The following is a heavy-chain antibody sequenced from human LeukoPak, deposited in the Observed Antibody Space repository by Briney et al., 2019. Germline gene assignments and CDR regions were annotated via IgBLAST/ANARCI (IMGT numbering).Heavy chain of an antibody. Sequence: GGSLRLSCAASGFIFRDYAMSWVRQAPGKGLEWVSVTSDSGGSIYYADSVKGRFTISRDNSKNTLYLQINSLRAEDTAVYYCAKAMTKGPPFDYWGQGTLVTVSS. J-gene: IGHJ4*02. V-gene: IGHV3-23*01. CDR2: TSDSGGSI. CDR3: AKAMTKGPPFDY. CDR1: GFIFRDYA. D-gene: IGHD3-22*01.